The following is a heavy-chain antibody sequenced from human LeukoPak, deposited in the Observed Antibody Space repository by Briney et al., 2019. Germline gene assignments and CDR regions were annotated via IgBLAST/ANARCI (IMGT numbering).Heavy chain of an antibody. CDR1: GFTFSSYS. Sequence: PGGSLRLSCAASGFTFSSYSMNWVRQAPGKGLEWVSSISSSSSYIYYADSVKGRFTISRDNAKNSLYRQMNSLRAEDTAVYYCASAGYSSSWYWSWGQGTLVTVSS. CDR3: ASAGYSSSWYWS. CDR2: ISSSSSYI. J-gene: IGHJ4*02. D-gene: IGHD6-13*01. V-gene: IGHV3-21*01.